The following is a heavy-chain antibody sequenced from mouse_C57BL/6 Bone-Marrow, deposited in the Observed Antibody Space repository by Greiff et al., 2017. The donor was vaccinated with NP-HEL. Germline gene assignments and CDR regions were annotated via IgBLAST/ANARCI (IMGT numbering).Heavy chain of an antibody. CDR2: IDPETGGT. Sequence: VKVVESGAELVRPGASVTLSCKASGYTFTDYEMHWVKQTPVHGLEWIGAIDPETGGTAYNQKFKGKAILTADKSSSTAYMELRSLTSEDSAVYYCTRDHYYGSSYYWGQGTTLTVSS. CDR1: GYTFTDYE. J-gene: IGHJ2*01. CDR3: TRDHYYGSSYY. D-gene: IGHD1-1*01. V-gene: IGHV1-15*01.